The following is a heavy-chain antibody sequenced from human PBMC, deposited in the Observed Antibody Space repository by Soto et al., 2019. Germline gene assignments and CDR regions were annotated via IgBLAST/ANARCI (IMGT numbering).Heavy chain of an antibody. CDR2: IHHTGST. D-gene: IGHD1-26*01. J-gene: IGHJ4*02. CDR1: GASIISENW. Sequence: SETLSLTCAVSGASIISENWWTWVRQSPGKGLEWIGEIHHTGSTTYNPSLDSRVTMSVDKSKNHFSLILSSVTAADTALYYCAKSWELRRFFASWGQGTLATVSS. CDR3: AKSWELRRFFAS. V-gene: IGHV4-4*02.